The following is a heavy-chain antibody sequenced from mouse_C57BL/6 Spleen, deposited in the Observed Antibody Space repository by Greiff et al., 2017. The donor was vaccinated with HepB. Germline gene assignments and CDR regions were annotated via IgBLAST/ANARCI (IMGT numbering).Heavy chain of an antibody. CDR1: GFTFSDYG. CDR2: ISSGSSTI. CDR3: ARGGDLLWYAMDY. V-gene: IGHV5-17*01. Sequence: EVKLVESGGGLVKPGGSLKLSCAASGFTFSDYGMHWVRQAPEKGLECVAYISSGSSTIYYADTVKGRFTISRDNAKNTLFLQMTSLRSEDTAMYYCARGGDLLWYAMDYWGQGTSVTVSS. D-gene: IGHD2-1*01. J-gene: IGHJ4*01.